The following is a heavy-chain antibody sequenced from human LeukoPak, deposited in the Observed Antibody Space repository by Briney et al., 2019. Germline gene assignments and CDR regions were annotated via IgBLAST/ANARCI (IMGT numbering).Heavy chain of an antibody. J-gene: IGHJ4*02. D-gene: IGHD3-22*01. Sequence: SCKASGYTFSSYAMSWVRQAPGKGLEWVAVISYDGSNKDYADSVKGRFTISRDNSKNTLYLQMNSLRAEETAVYYCAKQGEDSSGYVDYWGQGTLVTVSS. CDR1: GYTFSSYA. CDR2: ISYDGSNK. CDR3: AKQGEDSSGYVDY. V-gene: IGHV3-30*18.